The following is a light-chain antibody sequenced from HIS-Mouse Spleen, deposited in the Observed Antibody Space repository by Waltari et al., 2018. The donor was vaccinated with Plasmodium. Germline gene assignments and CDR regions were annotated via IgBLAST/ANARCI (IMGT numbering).Light chain of an antibody. CDR3: QQYNSYWT. J-gene: IGKJ1*01. CDR1: QRISSW. V-gene: IGKV1-5*03. Sequence: DIQMTQSPSTLSASVGDRVTITCRASQRISSWLAWYQQKPGKPPKLLIYKASSLESGVPSRFSGSGSGTEFTLTISSLQPDDFATYYCQQYNSYWTFGQGTKVEIK. CDR2: KAS.